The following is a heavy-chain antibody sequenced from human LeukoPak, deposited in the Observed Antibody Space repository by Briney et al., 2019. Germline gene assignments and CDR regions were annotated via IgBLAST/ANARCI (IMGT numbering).Heavy chain of an antibody. CDR2: INNDGSSA. D-gene: IGHD1-1*01. CDR1: GFTFNNYW. CDR3: ARRGTGHGMDV. Sequence: GGSLRLSCAASGFTFNNYWIHWVRHVPGKGLVWVSRINNDGSSASYVDSVKGRFTISRDNAKNTLFLQMNSLRAEDTAVYYCARRGTGHGMDVWGQGTMVIVSS. J-gene: IGHJ6*02. V-gene: IGHV3-74*01.